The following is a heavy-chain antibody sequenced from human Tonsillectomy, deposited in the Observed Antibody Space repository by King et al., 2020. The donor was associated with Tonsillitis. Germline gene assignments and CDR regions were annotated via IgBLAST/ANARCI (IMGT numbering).Heavy chain of an antibody. CDR1: GFTFGNYA. CDR2: ITWNSDNI. J-gene: IGHJ5*02. Sequence: VQLVESGGGLVQPGRSLRLSCAASGFTFGNYAMHWVRQAPGKGPEWVSGITWNSDNIVYADSVKGRFTISRDNAKNSLYLQMHSLRAEDTALYYCAKDNGQRWLHYNWFAPWGQGTLVTVSS. V-gene: IGHV3-9*01. D-gene: IGHD5-24*01. CDR3: AKDNGQRWLHYNWFAP.